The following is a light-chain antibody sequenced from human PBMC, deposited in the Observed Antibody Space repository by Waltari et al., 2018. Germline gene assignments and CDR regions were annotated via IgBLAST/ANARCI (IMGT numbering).Light chain of an antibody. J-gene: IGLJ2*01. CDR1: DSDIGAYTY. CDR2: DVS. V-gene: IGLV2-14*03. CDR3: SSYTRRNTVI. Sequence: QSALAQPASLSGSPGQSITIPCTGTDSDIGAYTYVSWYQQHTGIAPKLLLYDVSDRSSGVSDRFSGSKTGKTASLTTSGLQPEDAADYYCSSYTRRNTVIFGGGTKLTVV.